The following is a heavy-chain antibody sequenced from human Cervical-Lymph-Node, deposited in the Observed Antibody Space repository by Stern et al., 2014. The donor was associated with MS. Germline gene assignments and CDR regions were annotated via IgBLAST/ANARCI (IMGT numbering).Heavy chain of an antibody. CDR2: ISSGGSYI. J-gene: IGHJ4*02. V-gene: IGHV3-21*01. D-gene: IGHD4-23*01. CDR1: GFTFSSYS. CDR3: ARGRGGNYRYYFDY. Sequence: EDQLVESGGGLVKPGGSLRLSCAASGFTFSSYSMNLVRQAPGKGLEWVASISSGGSYIYYADSLKGRFTISRDNAKNSLYLQMNSLRAEDTAVYYCARGRGGNYRYYFDYWGQGTLVTVSS.